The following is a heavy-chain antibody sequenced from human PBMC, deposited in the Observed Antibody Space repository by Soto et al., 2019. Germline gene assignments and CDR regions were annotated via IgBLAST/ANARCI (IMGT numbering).Heavy chain of an antibody. V-gene: IGHV3-23*01. D-gene: IGHD3-3*01. Sequence: GGSLRLSCAASGFTFSSYAMSWVRQAPGKGLEWVSAISGSGGSTYYADSVKGRFTISRDNSKNTLYLQMNSLRAEDTAVYYCAKAVRHDFWSGYYHFDYWGQGTLVTVSS. CDR2: ISGSGGST. CDR1: GFTFSSYA. CDR3: AKAVRHDFWSGYYHFDY. J-gene: IGHJ4*02.